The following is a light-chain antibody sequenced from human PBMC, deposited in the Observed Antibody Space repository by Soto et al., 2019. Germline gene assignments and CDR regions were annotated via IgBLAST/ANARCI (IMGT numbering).Light chain of an antibody. CDR2: KGT. V-gene: IGLV2-23*01. CDR3: CSSAPESTYV. Sequence: QSVLAQPASVSGSPGQSVTIFCTGTSSDVGAYNSVSWYQQHPDKAPQLMIYKGTQRPSGVSNRFSGSTSGNAASLTISGLQAGDEADYFCCSSAPESTYVFGTGTKVTVL. CDR1: SSDVGAYNS. J-gene: IGLJ1*01.